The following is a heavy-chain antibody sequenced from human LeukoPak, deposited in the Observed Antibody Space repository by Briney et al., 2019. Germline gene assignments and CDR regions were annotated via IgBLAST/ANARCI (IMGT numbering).Heavy chain of an antibody. D-gene: IGHD1-14*01. Sequence: GGSLRLSCAASGFPFSNYWMSWVRPAPGKGLEWVSAISGSGGSTYYADSVKGRFTISRDNSKNTLYLLMHRLRAEDTALYYCAKDRVPGDYWGQGTLVTVSS. CDR3: AKDRVPGDY. J-gene: IGHJ4*02. CDR2: ISGSGGST. V-gene: IGHV3-23*01. CDR1: GFPFSNYW.